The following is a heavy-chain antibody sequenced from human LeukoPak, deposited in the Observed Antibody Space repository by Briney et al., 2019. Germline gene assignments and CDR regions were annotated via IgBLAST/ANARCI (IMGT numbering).Heavy chain of an antibody. D-gene: IGHD5-12*01. CDR2: ISAYNGNT. CDR1: GYTFTSYG. V-gene: IGHV1-18*01. J-gene: IGHJ5*02. CDR3: ARGGYGDNWFDP. Sequence: GASVKVSCKASGYTFTSYGTSWGRQAPGQRLEWMGWISAYNGNTNYAQTLQGRVTMTPDTSTSTAYMELRSLRSDDTAVYYCARGGYGDNWFDPWGQGTLVTVSS.